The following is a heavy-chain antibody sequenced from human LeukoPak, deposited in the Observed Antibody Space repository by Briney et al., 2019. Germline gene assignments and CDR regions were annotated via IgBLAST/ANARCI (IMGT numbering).Heavy chain of an antibody. CDR1: GGSISSYY. Sequence: NPSETLSLTCTVSGGSISSYYWSWIRQPPGKGLEWIGYIYYSGSTYYNPSLKSRVTISVDTSKNQFSLKLSSVTAADTAVYYCASYNYGGDFDYWGQGTLVTVSS. J-gene: IGHJ4*02. CDR2: IYYSGST. D-gene: IGHD4-23*01. CDR3: ASYNYGGDFDY. V-gene: IGHV4-59*12.